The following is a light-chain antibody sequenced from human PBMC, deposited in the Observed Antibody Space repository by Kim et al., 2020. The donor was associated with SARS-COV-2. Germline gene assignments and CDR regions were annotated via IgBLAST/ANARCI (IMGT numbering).Light chain of an antibody. J-gene: IGKJ2*01. V-gene: IGKV1-33*01. Sequence: IRKNLNWYQQKPGKAPKLVIYEASILELGVPSRFSGSGSGTDFTVTITSLQPDDVGTYYCQQYDNYPYTFGPGTKLVIK. CDR2: EAS. CDR1: IRKN. CDR3: QQYDNYPYT.